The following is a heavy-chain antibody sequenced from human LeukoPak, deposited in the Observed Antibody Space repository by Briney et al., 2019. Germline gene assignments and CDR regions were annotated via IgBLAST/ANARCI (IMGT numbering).Heavy chain of an antibody. CDR2: IYYTGST. CDR1: GGSITNTKYY. Sequence: SETLSLTCTLSGGSITNTKYYWGWIRQPPGKGLEWIGSIYYTGSTYYNPSLKSRVTIPVDTSKNQFSLKLRSVTAADTALYYCTRHTGYISGQYSNYEDSWGQGTLVTVSS. V-gene: IGHV4-39*01. D-gene: IGHD4-11*01. CDR3: TRHTGYISGQYSNYEDS. J-gene: IGHJ4*02.